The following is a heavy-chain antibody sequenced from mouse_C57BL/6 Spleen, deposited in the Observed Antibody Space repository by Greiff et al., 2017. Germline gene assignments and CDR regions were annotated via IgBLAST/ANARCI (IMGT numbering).Heavy chain of an antibody. D-gene: IGHD1-1*01. CDR2: ILPGSGST. V-gene: IGHV1-9*01. CDR3: ARGCYGSSYSDY. CDR1: GYTFTGYW. Sequence: LQESGAELMKPGASVKLSCKATGYTFTGYWIEWVKQRPGHGLEWIGEILPGSGSTNYNDKFKGKATFTADASSNTAYMQLSSRTTEDSAIYYCARGCYGSSYSDYWGQGTTLTVSS. J-gene: IGHJ2*01.